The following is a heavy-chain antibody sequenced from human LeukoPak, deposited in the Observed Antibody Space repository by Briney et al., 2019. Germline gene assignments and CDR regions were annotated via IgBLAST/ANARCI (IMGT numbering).Heavy chain of an antibody. CDR2: FDPEEGDT. CDR3: ATGSIVYDF. Sequence: ASVKVSCKVSGHTLTEVSMEWVRQAPGKGLEWMGGFDPEEGDTIYAQKFQGRLTMTEDTSTDTAYMELSSLTSEDTAVYYCATGSIVYDFWGQGTLVTVSS. J-gene: IGHJ4*02. V-gene: IGHV1-24*01. CDR1: GHTLTEVS. D-gene: IGHD2-21*01.